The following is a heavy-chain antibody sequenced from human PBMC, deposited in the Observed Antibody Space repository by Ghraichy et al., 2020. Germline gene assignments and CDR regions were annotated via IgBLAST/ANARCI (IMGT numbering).Heavy chain of an antibody. CDR1: DGSISSSTYH. CDR3: ARQNWNYAGDIDP. J-gene: IGHJ5*02. CDR2: IYYSGNT. V-gene: IGHV4-39*01. Sequence: SETLSLTFTVSDGSISSSTYHWGWIRQPPGKGLEWIGSIYYSGNTYYTPSLKSRVTISVDTSKNQFSLRLSSVTAADTAVYYCARQNWNYAGDIDPWGQGTLVTVSS. D-gene: IGHD1-7*01.